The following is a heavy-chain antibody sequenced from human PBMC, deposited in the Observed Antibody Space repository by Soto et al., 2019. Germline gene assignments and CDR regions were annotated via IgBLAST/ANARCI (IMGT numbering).Heavy chain of an antibody. Sequence: QVQLVESGGGVVQPGRSLRLSCAASGFTFSSYGMHWVRQAPGKGLEWVAIISYDGSNKYYADAVKGRFTISRDNSKNTLYLQMNSVRPEDTAVYYCAKDLLRDLELLPNDAFDIWGQGTMVTVSS. CDR2: ISYDGSNK. J-gene: IGHJ3*02. D-gene: IGHD3-3*01. CDR1: GFTFSSYG. CDR3: AKDLLRDLELLPNDAFDI. V-gene: IGHV3-30*18.